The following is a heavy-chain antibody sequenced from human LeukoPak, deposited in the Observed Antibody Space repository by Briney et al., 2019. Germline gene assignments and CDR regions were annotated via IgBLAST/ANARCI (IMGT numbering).Heavy chain of an antibody. J-gene: IGHJ4*02. CDR2: IRAYTGNT. V-gene: IGHV1-18*01. Sequence: ASVKVSRKASGYTFSAYGISLVRQAPGQGLECMGYIRAYTGNTSYAQNLQGRLTMTTDTSTSTAYMELRSLRSDDTAFYYCARDSHIAGVAYYFDYWGQGTLVAVSS. CDR1: GYTFSAYG. CDR3: ARDSHIAGVAYYFDY. D-gene: IGHD6-13*01.